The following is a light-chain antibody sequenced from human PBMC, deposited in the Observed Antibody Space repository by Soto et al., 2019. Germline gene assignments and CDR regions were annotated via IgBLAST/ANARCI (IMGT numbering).Light chain of an antibody. J-gene: IGKJ4*01. CDR1: QGISTY. V-gene: IGKV1-33*01. Sequence: DIQMTQSPSSLSASVGDRGTITCQASQGISTYLNWYQQKPGKAPNLLIYDASNLETGVPSRFSGSGSGTDFTFTISSLQPEDIATXXXXXXXXLXXXSGGGTKVDIK. CDR3: XXXXXLXXX. CDR2: DAS.